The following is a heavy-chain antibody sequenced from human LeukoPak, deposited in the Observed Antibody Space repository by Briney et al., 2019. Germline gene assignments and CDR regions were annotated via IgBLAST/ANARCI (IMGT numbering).Heavy chain of an antibody. CDR2: INHSGST. V-gene: IGHV4-34*01. J-gene: IGHJ5*02. CDR3: TRERSTPGINWFDP. Sequence: PSETLSLTCAVYGESFSAYSWNWIRQSPGKGLEWIGEINHSGSTNYNPSLKSRVTISVDTSKNQTSKRQFSLKLNSVTAADTAVYYCTRERSTPGINWFDPCGQGTLVTVSS. D-gene: IGHD2-2*01. CDR1: GESFSAYS.